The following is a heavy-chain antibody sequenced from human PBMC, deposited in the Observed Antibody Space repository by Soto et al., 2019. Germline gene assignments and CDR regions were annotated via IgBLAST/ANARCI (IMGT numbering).Heavy chain of an antibody. Sequence: EVQLVESGGGLVKPGGSLRLSCVASGFTFSNTWMTWVRQAPGKGLEWVGRIKSKTHGGTTDYAAPVKGRFTISRDDSKNTLYLQMNSLRTEDTAVYYCTTTAGINMILVEDTIDYWGQGTLVTVSS. CDR1: GFTFSNTW. CDR2: IKSKTHGGTT. CDR3: TTTAGINMILVEDTIDY. J-gene: IGHJ4*02. D-gene: IGHD3-22*01. V-gene: IGHV3-15*01.